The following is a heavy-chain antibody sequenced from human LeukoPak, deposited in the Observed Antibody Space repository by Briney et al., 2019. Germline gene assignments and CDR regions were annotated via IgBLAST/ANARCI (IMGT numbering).Heavy chain of an antibody. J-gene: IGHJ4*02. CDR2: IIPILGIA. CDR1: GGTFSSYA. V-gene: IGHV1-69*04. D-gene: IGHD6-19*01. Sequence: SVKVSCKASGGTFSSYAISWVRQAPGQGLEWMGRIIPILGIANYARKFQGRVTITADKSTSTAYMELSSLRSEDTAVYYCARDGFSIAVAIIDYWGQGTLVTVSS. CDR3: ARDGFSIAVAIIDY.